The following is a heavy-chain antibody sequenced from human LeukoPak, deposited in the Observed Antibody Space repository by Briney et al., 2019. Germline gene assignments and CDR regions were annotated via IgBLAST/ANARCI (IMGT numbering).Heavy chain of an antibody. V-gene: IGHV1-18*01. Sequence: ASVKVSCKASGYTFTSYGISWVRQAPGQGLEWMGWISAYNGNTNYAQKLQGRVTMTTDKSTSTAYKELRSRRSDHTAVYYCARECQNAFDIWGQGTILTVCS. CDR1: GYTFTSYG. CDR3: ARECQNAFDI. J-gene: IGHJ3*02. CDR2: ISAYNGNT.